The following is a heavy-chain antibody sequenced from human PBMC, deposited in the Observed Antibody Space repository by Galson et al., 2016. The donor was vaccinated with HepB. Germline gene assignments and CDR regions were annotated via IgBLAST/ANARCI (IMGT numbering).Heavy chain of an antibody. CDR3: ARVVAATSAPFYHGLDV. CDR1: GDSVSSDSAA. V-gene: IGHV6-1*01. Sequence: YAISGDSVSSDSAAWTCVRQSPSRGLEYLGRRYYRSTSHNDYAVSVKSRVTLEPDTPKNQFSVHLKDVTPEDTAVYYCARVVAATSAPFYHGLDVWGQGTAVTVSS. CDR2: RYYRSTSHN. D-gene: IGHD6-19*01. J-gene: IGHJ6*02.